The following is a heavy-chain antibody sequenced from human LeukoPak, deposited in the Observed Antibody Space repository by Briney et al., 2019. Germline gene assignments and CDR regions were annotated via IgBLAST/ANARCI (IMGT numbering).Heavy chain of an antibody. CDR1: GGSMSSYY. D-gene: IGHD6-19*01. J-gene: IGHJ4*02. CDR2: IHYSGST. V-gene: IGHV4-59*01. Sequence: SETLSPTCTVSGGSMSSYYWSWIRQPPEKGLEWIGYIHYSGSTSYNPSLKSRVTMSVDTSKNHFSLTVTSVTAADTAVYYCARGGNGWYADYWGPGTLVTVSS. CDR3: ARGGNGWYADY.